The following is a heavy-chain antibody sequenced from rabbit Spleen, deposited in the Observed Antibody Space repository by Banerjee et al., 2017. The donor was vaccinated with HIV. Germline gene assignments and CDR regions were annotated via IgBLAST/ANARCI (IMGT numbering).Heavy chain of an antibody. CDR3: ASGADYAYGGYDW. CDR2: IFAGSSGNT. D-gene: IGHD6-1*01. V-gene: IGHV1S45*01. Sequence: QEQLVESGGGLVQPGGSLKLSCKASGFDFSTYGVNWVRQAPGKGPEWIACIFAGSSGNTYYASWAKGRFTISKTSSTTVTLQMTSLTAADTATYFCASGADYAYGGYDWWGPGTLVTVS. J-gene: IGHJ4*01. CDR1: GFDFSTYG.